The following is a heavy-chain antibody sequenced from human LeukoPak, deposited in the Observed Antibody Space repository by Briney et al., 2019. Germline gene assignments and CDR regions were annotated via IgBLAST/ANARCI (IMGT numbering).Heavy chain of an antibody. CDR1: GFTFSSYA. CDR3: ASLYYGGNNFDY. V-gene: IGHV3-30*04. Sequence: GGSLRLSCAASGFTFSSYAMHWVRQAPGKGLEWVALMSYDGSNKYYADSVTGRFTISRDNPKNTLYLQMNSLRAEDTAVYYCASLYYGGNNFDYWGQGTLVTVSS. J-gene: IGHJ4*02. D-gene: IGHD4-23*01. CDR2: MSYDGSNK.